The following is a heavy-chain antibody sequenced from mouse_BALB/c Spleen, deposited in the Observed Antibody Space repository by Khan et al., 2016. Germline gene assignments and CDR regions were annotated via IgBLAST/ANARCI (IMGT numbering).Heavy chain of an antibody. CDR3: ARLDYFDYYFDY. CDR1: GCSITSDYA. Sequence: EVQLQESGPGLVKPSQSLSLTCTVTGCSITSDYAWNWIRQFPGNKLEWIGYIPYSGSTFYNPSLKSRISITRDTSKNQFFLQLNSVTTEDTATYYCARLDYFDYYFDYWGLGSTLTVSS. D-gene: IGHD1-1*01. V-gene: IGHV3-2*02. CDR2: IPYSGST. J-gene: IGHJ2*01.